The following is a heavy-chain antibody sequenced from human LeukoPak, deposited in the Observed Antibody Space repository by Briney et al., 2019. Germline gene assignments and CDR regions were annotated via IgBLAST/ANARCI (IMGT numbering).Heavy chain of an antibody. V-gene: IGHV3-23*01. CDR1: GFSFSRYA. D-gene: IGHD3-10*01. Sequence: PAGSLRLPCAASGFSFSRYAMSWVRQAPGKGLEWVAGISGSGGSTYYAGSVKDRFTISRDNSKNILFLDMTTLRAEDTAVYYCAKGQNSASGSYQYNWFGPWGQGTLVAVSS. CDR3: AKGQNSASGSYQYNWFGP. J-gene: IGHJ5*02. CDR2: ISGSGGST.